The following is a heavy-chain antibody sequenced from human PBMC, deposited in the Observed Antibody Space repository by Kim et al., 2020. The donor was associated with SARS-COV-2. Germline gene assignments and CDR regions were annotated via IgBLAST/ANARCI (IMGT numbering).Heavy chain of an antibody. CDR1: GFTFGSYP. CDR2: IIACGDTT. CDR3: ARDAFITTVCDAFDL. Sequence: GGSLRLSCAASGFTFGSYPMNCVLQAPGKGLEWVSTIIACGDTTYYSYSVKGRFTISRDNSKNTLYLQMNSLRAEDTSIYYCARDAFITTVCDAFDLWGHGTMITVSS. V-gene: IGHV3-23*01. D-gene: IGHD3-10*01. J-gene: IGHJ3*01.